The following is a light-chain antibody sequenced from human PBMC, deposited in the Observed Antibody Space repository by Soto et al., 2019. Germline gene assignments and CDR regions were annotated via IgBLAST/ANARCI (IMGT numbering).Light chain of an antibody. J-gene: IGKJ4*01. CDR3: QQYYSNPELT. CDR1: QSLLYSSNNKNY. V-gene: IGKV4-1*01. CDR2: WAS. Sequence: IVMTQSPDSLAMSLGERATINCKSSQSLLYSSNNKNYLAWFQHKPGQPPKLLLYWASTRESGVPDRFSGSGYGTDFTLTISSLQAEDVAVYYCQQYYSNPELTFGGGTKVEIK.